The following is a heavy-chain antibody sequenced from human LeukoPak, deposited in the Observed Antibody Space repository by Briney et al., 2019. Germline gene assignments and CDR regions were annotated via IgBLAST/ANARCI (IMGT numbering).Heavy chain of an antibody. V-gene: IGHV4-30-2*01. CDR2: IYHSGST. Sequence: SETLSLTCTVSGGSISSGGYYWSWIRQPPGKGLEWIEYIYHSGSTYNTPSLKSRVTISVDRSKNQFSLKLSSVTAGDTAVYYCARVMITFGGVIAYPIDYWGQGTLVTVSS. J-gene: IGHJ4*02. CDR3: ARVMITFGGVIAYPIDY. CDR1: GGSISSGGYY. D-gene: IGHD3-16*02.